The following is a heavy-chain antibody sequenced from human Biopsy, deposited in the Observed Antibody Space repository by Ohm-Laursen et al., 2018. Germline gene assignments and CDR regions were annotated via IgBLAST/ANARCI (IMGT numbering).Heavy chain of an antibody. CDR2: IVPILGHL. CDR3: AADADGYYTEFDY. Sequence: SVKVSCKVSGGTSSNYAFSWVRQAPGQGLEWVGRIVPILGHLNYAQRFQGRVSITADKSTTYVYMELSRLTSGDTAVYYCAADADGYYTEFDYWGPGTLVTVSS. CDR1: GGTSSNYA. V-gene: IGHV1-69*04. D-gene: IGHD3-3*01. J-gene: IGHJ4*02.